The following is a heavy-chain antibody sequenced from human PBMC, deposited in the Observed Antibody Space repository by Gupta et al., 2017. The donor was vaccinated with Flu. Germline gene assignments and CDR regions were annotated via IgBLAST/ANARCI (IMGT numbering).Heavy chain of an antibody. V-gene: IGHV3-21*01. J-gene: IGHJ1*01. D-gene: IGHD2-15*01. Sequence: EVQLVESGGGLVKPGGSLRLSCAASGFTFSSYSMNWVRQAPGKGLEWVSSISSSSSYIYYADSVKGRFTISRDNAKNSLYLQMNSLRAEDTAVYYCARDGYCSGGSCYSYFQHWGQGTLVTVSS. CDR3: ARDGYCSGGSCYSYFQH. CDR1: GFTFSSYS. CDR2: ISSSSSYI.